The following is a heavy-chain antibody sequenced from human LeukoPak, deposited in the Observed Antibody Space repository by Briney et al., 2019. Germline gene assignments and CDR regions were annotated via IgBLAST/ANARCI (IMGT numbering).Heavy chain of an antibody. CDR2: ISTTDDT. J-gene: IGHJ4*02. Sequence: PGGSLRLSCAASGFTFSTYDMHWVRLATGKGLEWVSAISTTDDTYYPGSVKGRFTISRENAKSSLYLQMNSLRAEDTAVYYCARGRSGSYFDSWGQGTLVAVSS. CDR3: ARGRSGSYFDS. D-gene: IGHD1-26*01. V-gene: IGHV3-13*04. CDR1: GFTFSTYD.